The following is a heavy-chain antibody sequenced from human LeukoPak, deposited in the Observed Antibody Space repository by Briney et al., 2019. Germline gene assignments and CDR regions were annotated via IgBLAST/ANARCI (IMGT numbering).Heavy chain of an antibody. J-gene: IGHJ4*02. CDR1: GGSVSSGVSW. CDR3: ARNSDYSWLSFDD. CDR2: IYVSGTT. D-gene: IGHD4-11*01. Sequence: SETLSLTCTVSGGSVSSGVSWWNWMRQPAGKGLEWIGRIYVSGTTNYSPSLKSRVTISIDASKNHFSLQLNSMTAADTAVYYCARNSDYSWLSFDDWGQGTLVTVSP. V-gene: IGHV4-61*02.